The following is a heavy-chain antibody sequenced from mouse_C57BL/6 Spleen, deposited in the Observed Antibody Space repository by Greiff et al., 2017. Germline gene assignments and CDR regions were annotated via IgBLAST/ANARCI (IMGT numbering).Heavy chain of an antibody. CDR1: GYTFTDYY. J-gene: IGHJ2*01. CDR3: ASRLYDDLPY. Sequence: VQLQQSGAELMKPGASVKLSCKATGYTFTDYYMNWVKQSHGKSLEWIGVINPYNGGTSYNQKFKGKATLTVDKSSSTAYMELSSLTSEDAAVYYCASRLYDDLPYWGQGTTLTVSS. D-gene: IGHD2-3*01. CDR2: INPYNGGT. V-gene: IGHV1-19*01.